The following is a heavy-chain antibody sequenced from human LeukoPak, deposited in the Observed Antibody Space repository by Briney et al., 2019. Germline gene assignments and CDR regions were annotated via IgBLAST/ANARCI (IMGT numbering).Heavy chain of an antibody. CDR1: GGTFSSYA. CDR3: ATLYSGSYSGLHYYYYYYMDV. V-gene: IGHV1-69*13. D-gene: IGHD1-26*01. CDR2: IIPIFGTA. Sequence: SVKVSCKASGGTFSSYAISWVRQAPGQGLEWMGGIIPIFGTANYAQKFQGRVTITADESTSTAYMELSSLRSEDTAVYYCATLYSGSYSGLHYYYYYYMDVWGKGTTVTVSS. J-gene: IGHJ6*03.